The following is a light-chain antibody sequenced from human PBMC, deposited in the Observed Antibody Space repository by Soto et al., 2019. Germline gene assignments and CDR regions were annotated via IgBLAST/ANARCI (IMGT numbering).Light chain of an antibody. CDR2: EVS. J-gene: IGLJ1*01. Sequence: QSAPTHPPSASWSPGHSVTISCTGTSSDVGGYNYVSWYQQHPGKAPKLMIYEVSKRPSGVPDRFSGSRSGNTASLTVSGLQAEDEADYYCSSYAGSNNYVFGTGTKVTVL. CDR1: SSDVGGYNY. V-gene: IGLV2-8*01. CDR3: SSYAGSNNYV.